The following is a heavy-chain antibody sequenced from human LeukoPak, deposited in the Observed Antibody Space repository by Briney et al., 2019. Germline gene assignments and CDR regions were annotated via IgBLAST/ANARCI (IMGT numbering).Heavy chain of an antibody. J-gene: IGHJ4*02. CDR1: GYTFTGYY. V-gene: IGHV1-2*04. CDR2: INHYSGGT. Sequence: GASVKVSCKASGYTFTGYYMHWVRQATGQGLEWLGWINHYSGGTNYAQKFQGWVTMTRDTSISTAYMELSRLRSDDTSVYYCARDSYGSGSYYVYWGQGTLVTVSS. CDR3: ARDSYGSGSYYVY. D-gene: IGHD3-10*01.